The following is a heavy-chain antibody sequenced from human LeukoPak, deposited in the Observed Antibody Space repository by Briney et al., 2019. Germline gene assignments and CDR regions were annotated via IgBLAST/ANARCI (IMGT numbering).Heavy chain of an antibody. V-gene: IGHV3-23*01. Sequence: GGSLRLSCAASGFTFSVYTMTWVRQAPGKGLEWVSVLTSSNNSTYYADSVKGRFSISRDNSKNTLYLQMNSLRAEDTAVYYCAKERIVGAIVDYWGQGTLVTVSS. CDR2: LTSSNNST. J-gene: IGHJ4*02. CDR3: AKERIVGAIVDY. CDR1: GFTFSVYT. D-gene: IGHD1-26*01.